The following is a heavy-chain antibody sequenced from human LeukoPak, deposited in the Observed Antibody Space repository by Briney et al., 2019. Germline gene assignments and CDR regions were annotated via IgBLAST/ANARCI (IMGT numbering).Heavy chain of an antibody. J-gene: IGHJ4*02. V-gene: IGHV1-18*01. D-gene: IGHD3-10*01. CDR3: ARGLLSMVRGVMGY. CDR1: GYTFTSYG. Sequence: ASVKVSCKASGYTFTSYGISWVRQAPGQGLEWMGWISAYNGNTNYAQKLQGRVTMTTDTSTSTAYMELRSLRSDDTAVYYCARGLLSMVRGVMGYWGQGTLVTVSS. CDR2: ISAYNGNT.